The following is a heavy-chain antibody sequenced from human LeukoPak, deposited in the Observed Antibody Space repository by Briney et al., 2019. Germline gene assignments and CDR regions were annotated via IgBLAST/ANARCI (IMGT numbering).Heavy chain of an antibody. J-gene: IGHJ4*02. D-gene: IGHD2-2*01. Sequence: PSETLSLTCAVNGGSFSGYSWNWIRQPPGEGLEWIGEINHSGSTNYNPSLKSRVTISVDTSKNQFSLKLSSVTAADTAVYYCARVRCSSTSCYVKAFDYWGQGTLVTVSS. CDR2: INHSGST. CDR3: ARVRCSSTSCYVKAFDY. CDR1: GGSFSGYS. V-gene: IGHV4-34*01.